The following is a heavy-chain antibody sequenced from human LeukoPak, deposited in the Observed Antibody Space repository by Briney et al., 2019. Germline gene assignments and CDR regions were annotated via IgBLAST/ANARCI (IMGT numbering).Heavy chain of an antibody. V-gene: IGHV1-69*13. CDR1: GGTFSSYA. J-gene: IGHJ6*04. D-gene: IGHD3-10*01. CDR3: ARGGYMVRGVNYGMDV. CDR2: IIPIFGTA. Sequence: GASVKVSCKASGGTFSSYAISWVRQAPGQGLEWMGGIIPIFGTANYAQKFQGRVTITADESTSTAYMELSSLRSEDTAVYYCARGGYMVRGVNYGMDVWGKGTAVTVSS.